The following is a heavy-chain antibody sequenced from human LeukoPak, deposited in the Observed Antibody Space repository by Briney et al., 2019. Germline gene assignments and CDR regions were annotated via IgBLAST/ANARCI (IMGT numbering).Heavy chain of an antibody. CDR1: GYSFTNYW. D-gene: IGHD2-2*01. CDR3: ARLLGYCSSTSCLYGMDV. J-gene: IGHJ6*04. V-gene: IGHV5-51*01. CDR2: IYPADSDT. Sequence: PGESLKISCKGSGYSFTNYWIGWVRQMPGKGLEWMGIIYPADSDTRYSPSFQGQVTISDDKPISTAYLQWSSLKASDTAMYYCARLLGYCSSTSCLYGMDVWGKGTTVTVSS.